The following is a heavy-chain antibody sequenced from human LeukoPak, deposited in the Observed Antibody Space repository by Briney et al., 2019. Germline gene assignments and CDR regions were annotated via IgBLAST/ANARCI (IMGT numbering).Heavy chain of an antibody. CDR3: AKATDQLELFPFDY. CDR1: GFTFDDYA. J-gene: IGHJ4*02. Sequence: PGGSLRLSCAASGFTFDDYAMHWVRQAPGKGLEWVSGISWNSGSIGYADSVKGRFTISRDNAKNSLYLQMNSLRAEDTAVYYCAKATDQLELFPFDYWGQGTLVTVSS. CDR2: ISWNSGSI. D-gene: IGHD1-7*01. V-gene: IGHV3-9*01.